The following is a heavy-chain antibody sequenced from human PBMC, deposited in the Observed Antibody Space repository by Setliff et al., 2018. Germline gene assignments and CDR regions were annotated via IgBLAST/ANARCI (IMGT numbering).Heavy chain of an antibody. CDR3: ARGARLYETDHHYYGWLDP. V-gene: IGHV3-7*01. CDR2: IKQDGSDI. CDR1: GFTFSTYW. Sequence: RLSCAASGFTFSTYWMSWVRQTPGKGLEWVANIKQDGSDINYVDSVKGRFTISRDNAKNSLYLQMNNLRAEDTAVYHCARGARLYETDHHYYGWLDPWGQGTLVTAPQ. D-gene: IGHD3-22*01. J-gene: IGHJ5*02.